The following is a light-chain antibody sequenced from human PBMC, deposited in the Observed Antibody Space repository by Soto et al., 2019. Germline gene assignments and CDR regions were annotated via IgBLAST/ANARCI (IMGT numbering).Light chain of an antibody. V-gene: IGKV1-33*01. J-gene: IGKJ5*01. Sequence: DIQMTQSPSSLSASVGDRVTITCRASQSISSYLNWYQQKPGKAPELLIYDASNLETGVPSRFSGSGSGTDFTFTISSLQPEDIATYYCQQYDNLPTFGQGTRLEIK. CDR2: DAS. CDR1: QSISSY. CDR3: QQYDNLPT.